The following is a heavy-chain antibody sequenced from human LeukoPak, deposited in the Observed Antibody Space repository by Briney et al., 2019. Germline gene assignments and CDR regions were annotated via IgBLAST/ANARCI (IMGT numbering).Heavy chain of an antibody. CDR2: INPSGGST. CDR3: ALAAAGTAYFDY. J-gene: IGHJ4*02. V-gene: IGHV1-46*03. CDR1: GYTFTGYY. Sequence: PGASVKVSCKASGYTFTGYYMHWVRQAPGQGLEWMGIINPSGGSTSYAQKFQGRVTMTRDTSTSTVYMELSSLRSEDTAVYYCALAAAGTAYFDYWGQGTLVTASS. D-gene: IGHD6-13*01.